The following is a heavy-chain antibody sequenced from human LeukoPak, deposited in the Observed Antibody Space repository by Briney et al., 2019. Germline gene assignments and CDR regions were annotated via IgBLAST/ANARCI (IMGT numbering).Heavy chain of an antibody. J-gene: IGHJ3*02. Sequence: GASVKVSCTASGYTFIGYFIHWVRQAPGQGLEWMGWINPNSGGTNYAQRFQGRVTMTRDTSMSTAYMELSRLRSDDSAAYYCARYFYDSSGSSSDAFDIWGQGTMVTVSS. CDR2: INPNSGGT. V-gene: IGHV1-2*02. D-gene: IGHD3-22*01. CDR3: ARYFYDSSGSSSDAFDI. CDR1: GYTFIGYF.